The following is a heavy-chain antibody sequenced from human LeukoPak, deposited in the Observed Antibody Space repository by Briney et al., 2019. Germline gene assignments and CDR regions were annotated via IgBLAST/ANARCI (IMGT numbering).Heavy chain of an antibody. J-gene: IGHJ4*02. D-gene: IGHD5-24*01. CDR3: ARVRWLPDPCYFDY. CDR1: GYTFTSYG. CDR2: ISAYNGDT. Sequence: ASVKVSCKASGYTFTSYGISWVRQAPGQGLEWIGWISAYNGDTNYAQKLQGRVTMTTDTSTSTAYMELRSLRSHDTAVYYCARVRWLPDPCYFDYWGQGTLVTVSS. V-gene: IGHV1-18*01.